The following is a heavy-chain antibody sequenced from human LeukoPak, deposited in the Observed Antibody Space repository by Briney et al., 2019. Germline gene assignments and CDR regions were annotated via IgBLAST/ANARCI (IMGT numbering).Heavy chain of an antibody. CDR3: ARSIVVVVAATPGLDY. Sequence: GASVKVSCKASGYTFTSYGISWVRQAPGQGLEWMGWISAYNGNTNYAQKLQGRVTMTTDTSTSTAYMELRSLRSDDTAVYYCARSIVVVVAATPGLDYWGQGTLVTVSS. D-gene: IGHD2-15*01. V-gene: IGHV1-18*01. CDR1: GYTFTSYG. J-gene: IGHJ4*02. CDR2: ISAYNGNT.